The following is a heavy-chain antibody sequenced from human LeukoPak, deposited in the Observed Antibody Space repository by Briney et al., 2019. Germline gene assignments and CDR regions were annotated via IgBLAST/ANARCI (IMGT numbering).Heavy chain of an antibody. CDR3: ARDPTTVVSVPYYFDD. D-gene: IGHD4-11*01. V-gene: IGHV4-34*01. CDR2: INHSGSA. J-gene: IGHJ4*02. CDR1: GRSIIGYH. Sequence: SETLSLTCGLFGRSIIGYHWNWIRQSPGKGLEWIGEINHSGSANYNPSFKSRVTISLDTSKNQFSLELRSVTAADTAVYYCARDPTTVVSVPYYFDDWGQGTLVTVCS.